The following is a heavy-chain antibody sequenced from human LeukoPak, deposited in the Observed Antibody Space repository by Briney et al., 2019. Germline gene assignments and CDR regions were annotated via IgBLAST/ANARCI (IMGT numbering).Heavy chain of an antibody. CDR2: ISGSGGST. V-gene: IGHV3-23*01. Sequence: GGSLRLSCAASGFTVSSNYMSWVRQAPGKGLEWVSAISGSGGSTYYADSVKGRFTISRDNSKNTLYLQMNSLRAEDTAVYYCAKDRFDFYFDYWGQGTLVTVSS. CDR3: AKDRFDFYFDY. J-gene: IGHJ4*02. CDR1: GFTVSSNY. D-gene: IGHD3-10*01.